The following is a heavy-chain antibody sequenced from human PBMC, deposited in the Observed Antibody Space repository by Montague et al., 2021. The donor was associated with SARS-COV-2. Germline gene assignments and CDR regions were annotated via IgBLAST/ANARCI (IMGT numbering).Heavy chain of an antibody. CDR3: ARIRDYDILTGSYSGFDY. V-gene: IGHV2-70*01. D-gene: IGHD3-9*01. CDR2: XXWDDEK. Sequence: PALVKPTQTLTLTCTFSGFSLSTSGMCVSWIRQPPGKALEWLALXXWDDEKYYSTSLKTRLTISKDTSKNQVVLTMTNMDPVDTATYYCARIRDYDILTGSYSGFDYWGQGTLVTVSS. CDR1: GFSLSTSGMC. J-gene: IGHJ4*02.